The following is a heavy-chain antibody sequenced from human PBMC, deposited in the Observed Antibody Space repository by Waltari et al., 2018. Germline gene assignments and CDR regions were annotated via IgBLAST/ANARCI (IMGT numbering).Heavy chain of an antibody. Sequence: QVQLVQSGAEVKKPGSSVKVSCKASGGTFSSYAISLVRQAPGQGLEWMGRIIPSFGTANYAQKFQGRVTITADKSTSTAYMELSSLRSEDTAMYYCARGKWELHYFDYWGQGTLVTVSS. J-gene: IGHJ4*02. V-gene: IGHV1-69*08. CDR1: GGTFSSYA. CDR2: IIPSFGTA. D-gene: IGHD1-26*01. CDR3: ARGKWELHYFDY.